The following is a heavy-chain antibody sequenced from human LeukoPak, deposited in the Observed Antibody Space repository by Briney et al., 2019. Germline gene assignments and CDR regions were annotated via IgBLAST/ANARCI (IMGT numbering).Heavy chain of an antibody. V-gene: IGHV4-39*07. CDR3: ARTYYDFWSGYYPRDAFDI. CDR1: GGSISSSSYY. D-gene: IGHD3-3*01. CDR2: IYHSGST. J-gene: IGHJ3*02. Sequence: SETLSLTCTVSGGSISSSSYYWGWIRQPPGKGLEWIGSIYHSGSTYYNPSLKSRVTISVDTSKNQFSLKLSSVTAADTAVYYCARTYYDFWSGYYPRDAFDIWGQGTMVTVSS.